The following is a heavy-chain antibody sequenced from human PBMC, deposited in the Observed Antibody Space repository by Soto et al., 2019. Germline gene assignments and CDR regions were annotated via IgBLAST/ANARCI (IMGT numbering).Heavy chain of an antibody. CDR3: ARQGKTVTPYYYYYYGMDV. Sequence: GGSLRLSCAASGFTFSIYGMHWVRHAPGKGLEWVAVISYDGSNKYYADSVKGRFTISRDNSKNTLYLQMNSLRAEDTAVYYCARQGKTVTPYYYYYYGMDVWGQGTTVTV. V-gene: IGHV3-30*03. CDR1: GFTFSIYG. J-gene: IGHJ6*02. CDR2: ISYDGSNK. D-gene: IGHD4-17*01.